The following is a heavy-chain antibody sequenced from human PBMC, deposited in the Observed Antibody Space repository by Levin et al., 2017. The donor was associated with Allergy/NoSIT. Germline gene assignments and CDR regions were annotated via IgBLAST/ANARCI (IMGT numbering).Heavy chain of an antibody. CDR3: ARDLYSSGRREWGNWFDP. CDR1: GDSVSSNSAA. D-gene: IGHD6-19*01. J-gene: IGHJ5*02. V-gene: IGHV6-1*01. Sequence: SETLSLTCAISGDSVSSNSAAWNWIRQSPSRGLEWLGRTYYRSKWYNDYAVSVKSRITINPDTSKNQFSLQLNSVTPEDTAVYYCARDLYSSGRREWGNWFDPWGQGTLVTVSS. CDR2: TYYRSKWYN.